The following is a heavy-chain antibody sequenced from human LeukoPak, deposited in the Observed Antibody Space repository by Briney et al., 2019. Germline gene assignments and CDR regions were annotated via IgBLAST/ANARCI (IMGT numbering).Heavy chain of an antibody. D-gene: IGHD2-15*01. V-gene: IGHV3-15*07. J-gene: IGHJ4*02. CDR3: STHPTSGF. CDR2: MKSTTDGGST. CDR1: FSSFNKAW. Sequence: PGGSLRPSCAGSFSSFNKAWMNWVRQAPGKGLEWVGRMKSTTDGGSTDYAAPVKGRFIISRDDSEKMAYLEMNRLKIEDTAVYYCSTHPTSGFWGQGTLVTVSS.